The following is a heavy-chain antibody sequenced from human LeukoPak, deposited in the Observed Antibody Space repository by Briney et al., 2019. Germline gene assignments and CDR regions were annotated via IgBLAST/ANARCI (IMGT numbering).Heavy chain of an antibody. CDR1: EYTFTTYD. D-gene: IGHD6-25*01. Sequence: GASVKVSCKASEYTFTTYDINWVRQATGQGLEWVGWMNPKSGNTGYAQKFQGRVTMTRNTSISTAYMELSSLRSEDTAVYYCARRNSAQRPPRTMDVGGQGTTVTVSS. J-gene: IGHJ6*02. V-gene: IGHV1-8*01. CDR3: ARRNSAQRPPRTMDV. CDR2: MNPKSGNT.